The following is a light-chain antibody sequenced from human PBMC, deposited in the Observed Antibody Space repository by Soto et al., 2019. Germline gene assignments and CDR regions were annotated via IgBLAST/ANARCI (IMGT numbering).Light chain of an antibody. CDR3: QQYNNWPLT. CDR2: GAS. CDR1: QSVSDN. J-gene: IGKJ4*01. V-gene: IGKV3D-15*01. Sequence: EIVRTQSPATLSVSPGERATLSCRASQSVSDNLAWYQQKPGQAPRLLIYGASTRATGIPARFSGSGSGTEFTLTISSLQSEDFAVYYCQQYNNWPLTFGGGTKVDIK.